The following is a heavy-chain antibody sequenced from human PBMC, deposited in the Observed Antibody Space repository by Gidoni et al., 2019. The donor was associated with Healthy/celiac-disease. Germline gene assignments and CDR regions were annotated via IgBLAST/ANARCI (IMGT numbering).Heavy chain of an antibody. CDR2: IDWDDDK. CDR1: GFSLSTSGMC. D-gene: IGHD2-15*01. CDR3: ARRVEYCSGGSCYRNAFDI. V-gene: IGHV2-70*01. J-gene: IGHJ3*02. Sequence: QVTLRESGPALVKPTQTLTLTCTFSGFSLSTSGMCVSWIRQPPGKALELLALIDWDDDKDYSTSLKTRLTISKDTSKYQVVLTMTNIDPVDTATYYCARRVEYCSGGSCYRNAFDIWGQGTMVTVSS.